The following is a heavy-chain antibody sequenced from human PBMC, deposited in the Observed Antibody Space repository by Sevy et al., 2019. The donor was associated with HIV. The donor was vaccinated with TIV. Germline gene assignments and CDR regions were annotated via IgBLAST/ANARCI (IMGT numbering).Heavy chain of an antibody. CDR3: ARSFGGVKGQRGIDY. V-gene: IGHV3-30-3*01. Sequence: GGSLRLSCAASGFTFSSYAMHWVRQAPGKGLEWVAVISYDGSNKYYADSVKGRFTISRDNSKNTLYLQMNSRRAEDTAVYYCARSFGGVKGQRGIDYWGQGTLVTVSS. D-gene: IGHD3-16*01. J-gene: IGHJ4*02. CDR2: ISYDGSNK. CDR1: GFTFSSYA.